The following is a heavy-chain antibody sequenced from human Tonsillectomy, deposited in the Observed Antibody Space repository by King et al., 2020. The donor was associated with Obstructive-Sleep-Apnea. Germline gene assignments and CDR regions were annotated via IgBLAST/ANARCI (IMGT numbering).Heavy chain of an antibody. CDR3: SRVKWRHDYYGMDV. V-gene: IGHV4-4*02. CDR1: GGSISSSNW. CDR2: IYHSGTT. Sequence: VQLQESGPGLVKPSGTLSLTCAVFGGSISSSNWWNWVRQPPGKGLEWIGEIYHSGTTNYNPSLKSRVTMSVDKSKNQFLLKVNSVTAADTAVYYCSRVKWRHDYYGMDVWGQGTTVTVSS. J-gene: IGHJ6*02. D-gene: IGHD2-8*01.